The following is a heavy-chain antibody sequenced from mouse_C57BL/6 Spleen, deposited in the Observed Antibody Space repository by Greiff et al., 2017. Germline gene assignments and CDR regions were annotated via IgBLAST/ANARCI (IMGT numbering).Heavy chain of an antibody. Sequence: QVQLQQPGAELVRPGSSVKLSCKASGYTFTSYWMDWVKQRPGQGLEWIGNIYPSDSETHYNQKFKDKATLTVDKSSSTAYLQLSSLTSEDSAVYYCARRLDSSGPWFAYWGQGTLVTVSA. CDR3: ARRLDSSGPWFAY. D-gene: IGHD3-2*02. J-gene: IGHJ3*01. CDR1: GYTFTSYW. V-gene: IGHV1-61*01. CDR2: IYPSDSET.